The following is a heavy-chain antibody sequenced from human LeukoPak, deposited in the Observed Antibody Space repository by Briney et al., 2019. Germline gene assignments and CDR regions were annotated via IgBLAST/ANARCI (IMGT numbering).Heavy chain of an antibody. CDR2: IYYSGST. V-gene: IGHV4-30-4*01. Sequence: NPSETLSLTCTASGGSISSGDYYWSWIRQLPGKGLEWIGYIYYSGSTYYNPSLKSRVTISVDTSKNQFSLKLSSVTAADTAVYYCARGHYGSGSYYPITRFDPWGQGTLVTVSS. D-gene: IGHD3-10*01. J-gene: IGHJ5*02. CDR3: ARGHYGSGSYYPITRFDP. CDR1: GGSISSGDYY.